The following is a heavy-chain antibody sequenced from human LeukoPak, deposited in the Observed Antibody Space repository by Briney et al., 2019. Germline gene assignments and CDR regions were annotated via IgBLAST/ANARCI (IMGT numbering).Heavy chain of an antibody. CDR2: INTGIGNT. V-gene: IGHV1-3*04. D-gene: IGHD2-2*01. CDR1: GYTFTNYV. Sequence: ASVKVSCKASGYTFTNYVIHWVRQAPGQRLEWMGWINTGIGNTKYSQKFQGRVTITADESTSTAYMELSSLRSEDTAVYYCAREVGLYCSSTSCHDAFDIWGQGTMVTVSS. J-gene: IGHJ3*02. CDR3: AREVGLYCSSTSCHDAFDI.